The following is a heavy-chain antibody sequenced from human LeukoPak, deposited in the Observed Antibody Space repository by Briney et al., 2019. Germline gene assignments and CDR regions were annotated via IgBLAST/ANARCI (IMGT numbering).Heavy chain of an antibody. CDR2: ISSSSSYI. CDR1: GFTFSSCW. D-gene: IGHD3-16*02. J-gene: IGHJ6*03. V-gene: IGHV3-21*01. CDR3: ARGVITFGGVIAAYYYYYMDV. Sequence: GGSLRLSCAASGFTFSSCWMSWVRQAPGKGLEWVSSISSSSSYIYYADAVKGRFTISRDNAKNSLYLQMNSLRAEDTAVYYCARGVITFGGVIAAYYYYYMDVWGKGTTVTISS.